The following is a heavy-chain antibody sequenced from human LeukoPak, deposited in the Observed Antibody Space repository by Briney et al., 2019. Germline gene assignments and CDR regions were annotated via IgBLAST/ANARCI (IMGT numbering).Heavy chain of an antibody. J-gene: IGHJ4*02. CDR3: ARHSTTPKARYKSVVVPAG. D-gene: IGHD2-2*01. Sequence: GGSLRLSCAASGFTFSSYSMNWVRQAPGKGLEWVSYISSSSSTIYYADSVKGRFTISRDNAKNSLYLQMNSLRAEDTAVYYCARHSTTPKARYKSVVVPAGGGQGTLVTVSS. V-gene: IGHV3-48*01. CDR1: GFTFSSYS. CDR2: ISSSSSTI.